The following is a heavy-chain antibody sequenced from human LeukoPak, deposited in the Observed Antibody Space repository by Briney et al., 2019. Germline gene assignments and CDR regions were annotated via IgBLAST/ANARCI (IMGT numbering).Heavy chain of an antibody. J-gene: IGHJ4*02. CDR1: GGSISSSSYY. Sequence: SETLSLTCTVSGGSISSSSYYWGWIRQPPGKGLEWIGYIYYSGSTNYNPSLKSRVTISVDTSKNQFSLKLSSVTAADTAVYYCARGDDYGDYTGDWGQGTLVTVSS. CDR2: IYYSGST. V-gene: IGHV4-61*05. CDR3: ARGDDYGDYTGD. D-gene: IGHD4-17*01.